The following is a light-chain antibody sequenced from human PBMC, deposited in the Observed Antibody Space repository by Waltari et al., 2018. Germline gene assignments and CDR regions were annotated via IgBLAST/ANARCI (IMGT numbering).Light chain of an antibody. V-gene: IGKV3-11*01. CDR3: QQRYNSFT. CDR2: YAS. Sequence: EIVLTQSPATLSLSPGDRATLSCRTSQSVSRHLAWNQQKPGQAPRLLIYYASIRATGIPVRFSGSGSGTDFTLTISSLEPEDFAVYYCQQRYNSFTFGPGTKVDI. J-gene: IGKJ3*01. CDR1: QSVSRH.